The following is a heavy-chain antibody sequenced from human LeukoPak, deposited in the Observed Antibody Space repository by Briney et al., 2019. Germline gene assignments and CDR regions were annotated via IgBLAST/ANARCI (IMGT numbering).Heavy chain of an antibody. CDR2: LSASGGGT. D-gene: IGHD6-19*01. V-gene: IGHV3-23*01. CDR3: ARHSTVAGTAVNYYYYYMEV. CDR1: GFIINNYA. Sequence: GGSLRLSCATSGFIINNYAMTWVRQAPGKGLEWVSTLSASGGGTYYADSVKGRFTVSRDISKNTLYLQMNSLSAEDTAVYYCARHSTVAGTAVNYYYYYMEVWGIGTTVTVSS. J-gene: IGHJ6*03.